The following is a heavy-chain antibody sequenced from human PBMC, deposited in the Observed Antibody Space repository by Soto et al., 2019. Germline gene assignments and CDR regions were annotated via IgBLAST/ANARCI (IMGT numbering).Heavy chain of an antibody. V-gene: IGHV3-15*01. J-gene: IGHJ6*02. CDR3: TPDIIAASEYYYYYYGMDV. D-gene: IGHD6-13*01. CDR1: GFTFSNAW. CDR2: IKSKTDGGTT. Sequence: GGSMRLACAAYGFTFSNAWMGWVRQAPRKGLEWVGRIKSKTDGGTTDYAAPVKGRFTIPRYDSKNTLYLQMNSLKTEDTVVYYCTPDIIAASEYYYYYYGMDVWGQGTTVTVSS.